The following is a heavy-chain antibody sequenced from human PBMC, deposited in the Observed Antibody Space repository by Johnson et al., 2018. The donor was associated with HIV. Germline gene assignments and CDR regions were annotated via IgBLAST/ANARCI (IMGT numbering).Heavy chain of an antibody. CDR1: GFTFSSYA. CDR3: ARSPEGDAFDI. J-gene: IGHJ3*02. CDR2: IYSGGST. V-gene: IGHV3-66*01. Sequence: MLLVESGGGVVQPGRSLRLSCAASGFTFSSYAMTWVRQSPWKGLEWVSVIYSGGSTYYADSVKGRFTISRDNSKNTVYLQMHSLRAEDTAVYYCARSPEGDAFDIWGQGTMVTVSS.